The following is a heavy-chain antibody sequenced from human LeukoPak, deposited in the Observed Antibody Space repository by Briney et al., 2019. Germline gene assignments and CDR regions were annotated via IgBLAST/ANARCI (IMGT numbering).Heavy chain of an antibody. V-gene: IGHV3-48*02. J-gene: IGHJ2*01. CDR1: GFSFSSYS. Sequence: GGSLRLSCAASGFSFSSYSMNWVRQAPGKGLEWGSYISNSDSTIYYADSVKGRFTISRDNAKFSLFLQMNTLRDEDTAVYYCARDAATIGTYWYFDLWGRGTLVTVSS. CDR2: ISNSDSTI. D-gene: IGHD1-1*01. CDR3: ARDAATIGTYWYFDL.